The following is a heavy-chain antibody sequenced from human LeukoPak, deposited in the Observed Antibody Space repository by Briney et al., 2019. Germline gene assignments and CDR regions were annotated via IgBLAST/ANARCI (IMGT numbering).Heavy chain of an antibody. CDR2: ISGSGGST. D-gene: IGHD6-19*01. Sequence: GGSLRLSCAASGFTFSSYGMSWVRQAPGKGLEWVSAISGSGGSTYYADSVKGRFTISRDNSKNTLYLQMNSLRAEDTAVYYCATSRSSSGWRNPLGNWGQGTLVTVSS. CDR3: ATSRSSSGWRNPLGN. V-gene: IGHV3-23*01. CDR1: GFTFSSYG. J-gene: IGHJ4*02.